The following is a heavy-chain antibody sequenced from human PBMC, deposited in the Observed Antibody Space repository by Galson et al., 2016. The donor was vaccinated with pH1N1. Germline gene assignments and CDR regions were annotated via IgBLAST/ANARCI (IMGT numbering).Heavy chain of an antibody. CDR2: ISATSDYR. V-gene: IGHV3-21*04. J-gene: IGHJ4*02. Sequence: GSDFTSHTMNWVRLAPGGGMEWVSSISATSDYRNYADSVKGRFIISRDNAKSSLYLHMNSLRDDDTAIYYCAREWDSRGRFDHWDQGTLVTVSP. CDR1: GSDFTSHT. D-gene: IGHD6-13*01. CDR3: AREWDSRGRFDH.